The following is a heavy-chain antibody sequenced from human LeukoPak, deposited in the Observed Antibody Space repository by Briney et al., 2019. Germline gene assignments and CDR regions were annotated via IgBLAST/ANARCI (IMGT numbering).Heavy chain of an antibody. V-gene: IGHV4-4*07. Sequence: PSETLSLTCTVSGVSISSYHWSCIRQPAGEGVEGIGRIYTSWSTNYNPSLKRRVTMSVGTSKTQFSLKLSSVTAADTAVYSCAGHEMVRGVSQFDYWGQGTLVTVSS. J-gene: IGHJ4*02. D-gene: IGHD3-10*01. CDR2: IYTSWST. CDR3: AGHEMVRGVSQFDY. CDR1: GVSISSYH.